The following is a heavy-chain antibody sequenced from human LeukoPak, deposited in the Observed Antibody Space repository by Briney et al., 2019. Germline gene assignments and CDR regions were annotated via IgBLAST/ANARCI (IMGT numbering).Heavy chain of an antibody. J-gene: IGHJ6*02. CDR3: AKYVSAKGPPYALDV. CDR1: EFTFSSYA. Sequence: PGGSLRLSCAASEFTFSSYAMQGFRQAPGKGLEWVSGISASGGSTWYADSVKGRFTISRDNSENTLYLQMNSLRAEDTAVYYCAKYVSAKGPPYALDVWGQGTTVTVSS. CDR2: ISASGGST. V-gene: IGHV3-23*01. D-gene: IGHD2/OR15-2a*01.